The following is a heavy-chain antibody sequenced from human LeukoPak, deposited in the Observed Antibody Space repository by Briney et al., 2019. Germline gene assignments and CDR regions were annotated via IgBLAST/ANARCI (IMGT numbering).Heavy chain of an antibody. CDR3: AREMKVRYFDWLHNYYYGMDV. V-gene: IGHV1-69*13. CDR1: GGTFSSYA. CDR2: IIPIFGTA. D-gene: IGHD3-9*01. Sequence: SVKVSCKASGGTFSSYAISWVRQAPGQGLEWMGGIIPIFGTANYAQKFQGRVTITADESTSTAYMELSSLRSEDTAVYYCAREMKVRYFDWLHNYYYGMDVWGQGTTVTVSS. J-gene: IGHJ6*02.